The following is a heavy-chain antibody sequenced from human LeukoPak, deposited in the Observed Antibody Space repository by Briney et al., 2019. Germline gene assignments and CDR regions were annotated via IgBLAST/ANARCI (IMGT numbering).Heavy chain of an antibody. CDR3: ARDSRRSGYYTPDYYYYMDV. J-gene: IGHJ6*03. D-gene: IGHD3-3*01. V-gene: IGHV1-69*01. Sequence: ASVKVSCKASGGTFSSYAISWVRQAPGQGLEWMGGIIPIFGTANYAQKFQGRVTITADESTSTAYMELSSLRSEDTAVYYCARDSRRSGYYTPDYYYYMDVWGKGTTVTVSS. CDR2: IIPIFGTA. CDR1: GGTFSSYA.